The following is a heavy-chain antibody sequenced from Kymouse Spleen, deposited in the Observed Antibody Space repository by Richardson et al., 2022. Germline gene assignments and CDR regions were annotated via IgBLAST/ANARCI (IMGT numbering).Heavy chain of an antibody. CDR2: IGTAGDT. V-gene: IGHV3-13*01. CDR3: ARSYSGSYSYYYYGMDV. D-gene: IGHD1-26*01. CDR1: GFTFSSYD. Sequence: EVQLVESGGGLVQPGGSLRLSCAASGFTFSSYDMHWVRQATGKGLEWVSAIGTAGDTYYPGSVKGRFTISRENAKNSLYLQMNSLRAGDTAVYYCARSYSGSYSYYYYGMDVWGQGTTVTVSS. J-gene: IGHJ6*02.